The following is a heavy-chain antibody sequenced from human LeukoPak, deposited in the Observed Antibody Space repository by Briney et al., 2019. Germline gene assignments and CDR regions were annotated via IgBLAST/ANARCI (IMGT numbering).Heavy chain of an antibody. V-gene: IGHV4-39*01. J-gene: IGHJ4*02. D-gene: IGHD3-16*01. CDR2: TSYSGTT. CDR3: ARTTGDSAIIASH. CDR1: GGSISSSCCY. Sequence: PSETLSLTCTVSGGSISSSCCYGGWIRQPPGKGLEWIGSTSYSGTTHYDPSLKSRVTVSVDTSKNQFFLKLSSVTAADTAVYYCARTTGDSAIIASHWGQGTLVTVSS.